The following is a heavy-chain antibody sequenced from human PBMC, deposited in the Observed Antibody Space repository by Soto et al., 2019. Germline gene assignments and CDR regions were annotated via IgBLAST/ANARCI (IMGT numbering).Heavy chain of an antibody. CDR2: ISYDGSNK. V-gene: IGHV3-30*18. D-gene: IGHD2-8*01. CDR1: GFTFSSYG. J-gene: IGHJ5*02. Sequence: GGSLRLSCAVSGFTFSSYGMHWVRQAPGKGLEWVAVISYDGSNKYYADSVKGRFTISRDNSKNTLYLQMNSLRAEDTAVYYCAKPNPKNWFDPWGQGTLVTVSS. CDR3: AKPNPKNWFDP.